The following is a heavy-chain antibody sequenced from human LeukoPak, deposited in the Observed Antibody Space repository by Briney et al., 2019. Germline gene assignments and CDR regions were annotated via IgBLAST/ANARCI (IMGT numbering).Heavy chain of an antibody. J-gene: IGHJ4*02. D-gene: IGHD3-22*01. V-gene: IGHV1-3*01. CDR2: INAGNGNT. CDR3: ARDWRYYDSNPSYYFDY. CDR1: GYTFTSYA. Sequence: ASVKVSCKASGYTFTSYAMHWVRQAPGQRLEWMGWINAGNGNTKYSQKFQGRVTITRDTSASTAYMELSSLRSDDTAVYYCARDWRYYDSNPSYYFDYWGQGTLVTVSS.